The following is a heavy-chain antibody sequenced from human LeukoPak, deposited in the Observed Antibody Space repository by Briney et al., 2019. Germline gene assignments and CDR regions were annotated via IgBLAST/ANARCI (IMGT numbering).Heavy chain of an antibody. J-gene: IGHJ5*02. CDR2: MNPNSGNT. CDR3: ARAIHSPGTGAWFDP. Sequence: ASVKVSCKASGYTFTSYDINWVRQATGQGLEWMGWMNPNSGNTGYAQKFQGRVTMTRNTSISTAYMELSSLRSEDTAVYYCARAIHSPGTGAWFDPWGQGTLVTVSS. CDR1: GYTFTSYD. V-gene: IGHV1-8*01. D-gene: IGHD3-10*01.